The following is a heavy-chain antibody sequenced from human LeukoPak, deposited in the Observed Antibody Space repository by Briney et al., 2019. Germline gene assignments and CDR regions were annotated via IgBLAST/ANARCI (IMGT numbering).Heavy chain of an antibody. D-gene: IGHD3-22*01. J-gene: IGHJ3*02. Sequence: ASVKVSCKASGYTFTSYSISWVRQAPGQGLEWMGWISAYNGNTNYAQKLQGRVTMTTDTSTSTAHMELRSLRSDDTAVYYCARVPTYYYDSSGYYFAFDIWGQGTMVTVSS. V-gene: IGHV1-18*01. CDR3: ARVPTYYYDSSGYYFAFDI. CDR1: GYTFTSYS. CDR2: ISAYNGNT.